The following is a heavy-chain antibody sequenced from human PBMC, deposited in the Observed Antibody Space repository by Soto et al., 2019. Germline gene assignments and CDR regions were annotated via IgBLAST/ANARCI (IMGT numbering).Heavy chain of an antibody. CDR2: IDYSGSI. Sequence: PSETLSLTCTVSGGSISSYYWSWIRQPPGKGLEWIGNIDYSGSINYNPSLKSPVTLSIDTSKNQFSLKLMSVTAADTAVYYCERERYSYAFDYWGQGTMVTVYS. CDR3: ERERYSYAFDY. CDR1: GGSISSYY. J-gene: IGHJ4*02. V-gene: IGHV4-59*01. D-gene: IGHD5-18*01.